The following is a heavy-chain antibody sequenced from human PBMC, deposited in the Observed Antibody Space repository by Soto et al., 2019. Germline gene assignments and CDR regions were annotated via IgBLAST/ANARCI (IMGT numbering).Heavy chain of an antibody. Sequence: RGSLRLSCAASGFRFSDYEMNWVRQAPGKGLEWVAYILSIGTTIYYTDSVKGRFTISRDNPKNLLYLQMNSLRVEDTGVYYCARFMDMVATIGFDFRGPGTMVT. V-gene: IGHV3-48*03. CDR2: ILSIGTTI. CDR1: GFRFSDYE. J-gene: IGHJ4*02. D-gene: IGHD5-12*01. CDR3: ARFMDMVATIGFDF.